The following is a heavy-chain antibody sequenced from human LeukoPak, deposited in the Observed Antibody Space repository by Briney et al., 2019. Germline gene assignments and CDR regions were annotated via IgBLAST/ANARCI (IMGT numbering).Heavy chain of an antibody. V-gene: IGHV3-23*01. CDR1: EFTFSSYA. J-gene: IGHJ4*02. Sequence: GGSLRLSCAASEFTFSSYAMSWVRRAPGKGLEWVSCISASGGTTYYADSVKGRFTISRDNSRNTLYLQMNSLRAEVTAVYYCAKDLTGHTTPLFDYWGQGTLVIVSS. D-gene: IGHD3-9*01. CDR3: AKDLTGHTTPLFDY. CDR2: ISASGGTT.